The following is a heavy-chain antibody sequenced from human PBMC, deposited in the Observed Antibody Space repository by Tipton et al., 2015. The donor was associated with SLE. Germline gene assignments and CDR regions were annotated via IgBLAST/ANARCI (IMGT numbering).Heavy chain of an antibody. CDR2: ISGDNGNT. CDR1: GYTFTRYA. V-gene: IGHV1-18*01. D-gene: IGHD3/OR15-3a*01. CDR3: ARGADFLDY. Sequence: QSGAEVKKPGASVKVSCKASGYTFTRYAITWVRQATGQGLEWMGWISGDNGNTNYAQNLQGRVTMTTDTSTSTAYMELRSLRSDFTAVYYCARGADFLDYWGQGPLVTVSS. J-gene: IGHJ4*02.